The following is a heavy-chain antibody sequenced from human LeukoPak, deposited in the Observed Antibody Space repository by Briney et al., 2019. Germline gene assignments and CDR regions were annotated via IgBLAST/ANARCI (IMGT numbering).Heavy chain of an antibody. V-gene: IGHV3-66*03. CDR1: GFSVSTNY. D-gene: IGHD6-13*01. Sequence: GGSLRLSCAASGFSVSTNYMIWVRQAPGMGLECVSVISNHGTTYYADSVKGRFTISRDNSKNTLYLQMNSLRAEDTAVYYCARDKLPSTVRPGAAAGLRWCGAFDIWGQGTMVTVSS. CDR3: ARDKLPSTVRPGAAAGLRWCGAFDI. J-gene: IGHJ3*02. CDR2: ISNHGTT.